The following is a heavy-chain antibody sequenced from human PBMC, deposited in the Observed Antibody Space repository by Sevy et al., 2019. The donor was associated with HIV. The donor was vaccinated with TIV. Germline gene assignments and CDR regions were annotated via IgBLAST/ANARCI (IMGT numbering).Heavy chain of an antibody. CDR1: GLTFSSYA. V-gene: IGHV3-30-3*01. J-gene: IGHJ4*02. D-gene: IGHD3-10*01. CDR3: ARDSGIYYFDY. Sequence: GGSLRLSCAASGLTFSSYAMHWVRQAPGKGLEWVAVISYDGSNKYYADSVKGRFTISRDNSKNTLYLQMNSLRAEDTAVHYCARDSGIYYFDYWGQGTLVTVSS. CDR2: ISYDGSNK.